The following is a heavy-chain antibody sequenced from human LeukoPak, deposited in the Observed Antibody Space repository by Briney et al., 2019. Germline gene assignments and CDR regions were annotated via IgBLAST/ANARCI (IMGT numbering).Heavy chain of an antibody. Sequence: SVKVSCKASGGTFSSYAISWVRQAPGQGLEWMGRIIPILGIANYAQKFQGRVTITADKSTSTAYMELSSLRSKDTAVYYCAREGNPSKYYYDSSAKGGFDYWGQGTLVTVSS. CDR1: GGTFSSYA. CDR3: AREGNPSKYYYDSSAKGGFDY. CDR2: IIPILGIA. D-gene: IGHD3-22*01. V-gene: IGHV1-69*04. J-gene: IGHJ4*02.